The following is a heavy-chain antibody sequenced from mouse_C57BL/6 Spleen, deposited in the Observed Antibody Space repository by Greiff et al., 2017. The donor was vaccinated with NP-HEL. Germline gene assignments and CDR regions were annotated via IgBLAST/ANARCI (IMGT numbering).Heavy chain of an antibody. V-gene: IGHV5-9-1*02. D-gene: IGHD3-2*02. Sequence: EVKLMESGEGLVKPGGSLKLSCAASGFTFSSYPMSWVRQTPEKRLEWVAYISSGGDYIYYADTVKGRFTISRDNARNTLYLQMSSLKSEDTAMYYCTIDSSGRGFAYWGQGTLVTVSA. J-gene: IGHJ3*01. CDR2: ISSGGDYI. CDR1: GFTFSSYP. CDR3: TIDSSGRGFAY.